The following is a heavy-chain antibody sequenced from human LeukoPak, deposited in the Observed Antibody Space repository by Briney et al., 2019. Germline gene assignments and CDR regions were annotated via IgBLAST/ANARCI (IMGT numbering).Heavy chain of an antibody. Sequence: QPGGSLRLSCAASGFTFSSYEMNWVRRAPGKGLEWVSYISGSGRTIYYADSVKGRFTISRDNAKNSLYLQMNSLRAEDTAVYYCAGRYSGYDDYYYYGMDVWGKGTTVTVSS. D-gene: IGHD5-12*01. CDR2: ISGSGRTI. CDR1: GFTFSSYE. V-gene: IGHV3-48*03. J-gene: IGHJ6*04. CDR3: AGRYSGYDDYYYYGMDV.